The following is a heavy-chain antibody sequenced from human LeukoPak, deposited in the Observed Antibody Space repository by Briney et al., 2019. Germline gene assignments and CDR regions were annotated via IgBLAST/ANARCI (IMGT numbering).Heavy chain of an antibody. Sequence: SETLSLTCTVSGGSISSSSYYWSWIRQPAGKGLEWIGRIYTSGSTNYNPSLKSRVTISVDTSKNQLSLKLTSVTAADTAVYYCARHNLELPAAHGNFDIWGQGTMVSVSS. CDR3: ARHNLELPAAHGNFDI. CDR1: GGSISSSSYY. D-gene: IGHD2-2*01. CDR2: IYTSGST. V-gene: IGHV4-61*02. J-gene: IGHJ3*02.